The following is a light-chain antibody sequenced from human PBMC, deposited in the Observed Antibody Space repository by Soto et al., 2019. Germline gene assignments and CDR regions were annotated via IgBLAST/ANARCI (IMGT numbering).Light chain of an antibody. Sequence: QSVLTQPPSVSGTPGQGVTICCSGSTSNIGENSVGWFQQLPGTAPKVVIYVTNKRPSGVPDRFSGSKSGTSAYLAISGLQSEDEADYYCAAWDGSLNGHVFGTGTKLTVL. J-gene: IGLJ1*01. CDR1: TSNIGENS. CDR3: AAWDGSLNGHV. CDR2: VTN. V-gene: IGLV1-44*01.